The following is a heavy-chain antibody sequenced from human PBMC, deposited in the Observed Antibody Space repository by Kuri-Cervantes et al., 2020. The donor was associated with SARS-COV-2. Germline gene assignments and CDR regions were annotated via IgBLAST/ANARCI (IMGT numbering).Heavy chain of an antibody. V-gene: IGHV3-21*01. CDR3: AFVVATMEDFDY. D-gene: IGHD5-12*01. CDR1: GFTFSSYS. J-gene: IGHJ4*02. Sequence: LSLTCAASGFTFSSYSMNCVRQAPGKGLEWVSSISSSSSYIYYADSVKGRFTISRDNAKNSLYLQMNSLRAEDTAVYYCAFVVATMEDFDYWGQGTLVTVSS. CDR2: ISSSSSYI.